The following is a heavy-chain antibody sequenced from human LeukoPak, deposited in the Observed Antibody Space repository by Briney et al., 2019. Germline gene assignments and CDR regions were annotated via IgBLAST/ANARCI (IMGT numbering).Heavy chain of an antibody. Sequence: SETLSLTCTVSGGSISSSSYYWGWIRQPPGKGLEWIGSIYYSGSTYYNPSLKSRVTISVDTSKNQFSLKLSSVTAADTAVYYCARASGYYDSSGYFPRVYYYYYMDVWGKGTTVTVSS. CDR1: GGSISSSSYY. V-gene: IGHV4-39*07. CDR3: ARASGYYDSSGYFPRVYYYYYMDV. J-gene: IGHJ6*03. D-gene: IGHD3-22*01. CDR2: IYYSGST.